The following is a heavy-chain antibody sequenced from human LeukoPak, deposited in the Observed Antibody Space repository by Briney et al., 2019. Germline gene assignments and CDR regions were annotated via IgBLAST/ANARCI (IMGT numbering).Heavy chain of an antibody. J-gene: IGHJ6*03. Sequence: GTSVKVSCKASGFSFSTSVVQWVRQARGQRLEWRGWIFVRNGGTNYAQKFQERVTITRDMSKSTAYLELSSLRSEDTAVYYCAADPGSLRSDYTTEYFYYYLDVWGKGTTVTVSS. V-gene: IGHV1-58*01. D-gene: IGHD3-10*01. CDR2: IFVRNGGT. CDR3: AADPGSLRSDYTTEYFYYYLDV. CDR1: GFSFSTSV.